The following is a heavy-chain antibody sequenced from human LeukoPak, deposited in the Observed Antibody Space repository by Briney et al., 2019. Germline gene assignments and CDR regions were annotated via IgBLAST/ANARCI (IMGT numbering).Heavy chain of an antibody. V-gene: IGHV3-23*01. CDR1: GFTFSAYA. Sequence: GESLRLSCAASGFTFSAYAMNWVLQAPGKGLEWVSGISGSGDGTYSAGSVKGQFTISRDNSKNMLYLQMNSLRADDTAVYYCARDRRGEYYFDYWGQGTLVTVSS. J-gene: IGHJ4*02. CDR3: ARDRRGEYYFDY. D-gene: IGHD3-10*01. CDR2: ISGSGDGT.